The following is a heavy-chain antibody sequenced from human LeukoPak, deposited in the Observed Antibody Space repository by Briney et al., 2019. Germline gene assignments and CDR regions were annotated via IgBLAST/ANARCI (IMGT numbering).Heavy chain of an antibody. J-gene: IGHJ3*02. D-gene: IGHD1-26*01. CDR2: IYYSGST. Sequence: SETLSLTCSVSSGSITSYYWSWLRQPPGKGLEWIGYIYYSGSTNYNPSVKSRVTMSVDTSKNQFSLKLNSVTAADTAVYYCATLWRLGASTGEAFDIWGQGTMVTVSS. CDR1: SGSITSYY. V-gene: IGHV4-59*01. CDR3: ATLWRLGASTGEAFDI.